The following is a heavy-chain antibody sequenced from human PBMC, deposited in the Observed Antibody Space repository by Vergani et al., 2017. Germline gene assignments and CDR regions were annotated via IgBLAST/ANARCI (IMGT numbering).Heavy chain of an antibody. CDR1: ESTFSDYN. V-gene: IGHV1-2*02. J-gene: IGHJ5*01. CDR2: ISPKTGDT. CDR3: AHSWNFGRRDWFDS. Sequence: QGQLAQSGPVMKKPGGSMKVSCQASESTFSDYNIHWVRQAPGQGLQWMGWISPKTGDTDYLQRFQDRVTVTRDASTKTVYLKMTRLTSDDTAIYYCAHSWNFGRRDWFDSWGPGTLVTVSS. D-gene: IGHD1-26*01.